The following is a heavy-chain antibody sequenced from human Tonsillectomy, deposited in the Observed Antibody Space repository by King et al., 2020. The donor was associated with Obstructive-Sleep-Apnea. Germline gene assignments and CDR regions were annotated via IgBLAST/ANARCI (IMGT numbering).Heavy chain of an antibody. CDR3: ARDGAGTGWYFDL. CDR1: GFTISDYY. D-gene: IGHD1-26*01. J-gene: IGHJ2*01. CDR2: ISSTGFTI. Sequence: QLVQSGGGLVKPGGSLRVSCAASGFTISDYYMSWIRQAPGKGLEWVSYISSTGFTIYYADSVKGRFTISRDNAKNSLYLQMNSLRAEDTAVYYCARDGAGTGWYFDLWGRGALVTVSS. V-gene: IGHV3-11*01.